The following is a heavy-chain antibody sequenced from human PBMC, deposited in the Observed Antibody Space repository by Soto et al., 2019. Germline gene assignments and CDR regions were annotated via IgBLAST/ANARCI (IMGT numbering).Heavy chain of an antibody. V-gene: IGHV3-23*01. CDR1: GFSFSSSA. Sequence: LVGSLRLSCADPGFSFSSSAMGWFRQAPVKGLAWVSILSGGGRNTYYADSVKGRFTVSRDNSKNTLFLQMNSLRPEDTAVYYCVKASGYCSADNCFSSIFDFWGQGTLVTVSS. CDR3: VKASGYCSADNCFSSIFDF. CDR2: LSGGGRNT. J-gene: IGHJ4*02. D-gene: IGHD2-15*01.